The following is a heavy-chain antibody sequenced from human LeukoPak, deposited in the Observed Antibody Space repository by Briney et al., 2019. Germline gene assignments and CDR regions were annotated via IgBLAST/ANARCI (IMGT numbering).Heavy chain of an antibody. CDR1: GGSISSSSYY. Sequence: PSETLSLTSTVSGGSISSSSYYWGWIRQPPGKGLEWIGSIYYSGSTYYNPSLKSRVTISVDTSKNQFSLKLSSVTAADTAVYYCARGSSYYYVVGYFDYWGQGTLVTVSS. J-gene: IGHJ4*02. CDR3: ARGSSYYYVVGYFDY. V-gene: IGHV4-39*07. D-gene: IGHD3-22*01. CDR2: IYYSGST.